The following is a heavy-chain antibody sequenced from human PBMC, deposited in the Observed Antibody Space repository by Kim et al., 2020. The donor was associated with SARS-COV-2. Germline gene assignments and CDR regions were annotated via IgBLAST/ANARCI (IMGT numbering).Heavy chain of an antibody. Sequence: SETLSLTCAVSGGSISSSNWWSWVRQPPGKGLEWIGEIYHSGSTNYNPSLKSRVTISVDKSKNQFSLKLSSVTAADTAVYYCARDYSSNVRGVIRNWFDPWGQGTLVTVSS. CDR3: ARDYSSNVRGVIRNWFDP. CDR2: IYHSGST. J-gene: IGHJ5*02. V-gene: IGHV4-4*02. CDR1: GGSISSSNW. D-gene: IGHD3-10*01.